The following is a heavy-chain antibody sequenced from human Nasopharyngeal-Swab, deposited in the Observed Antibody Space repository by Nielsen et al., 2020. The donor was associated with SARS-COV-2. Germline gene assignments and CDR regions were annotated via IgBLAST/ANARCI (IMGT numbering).Heavy chain of an antibody. J-gene: IGHJ3*02. CDR3: GRGGKLGALDI. CDR1: GLTFTNSW. V-gene: IGHV3-7*01. Sequence: GESLKISCAASGLTFTNSWMSWVRQAPGKGLEWVANIKQDGSDKYYVDSEKGRFTISRDNAKNSLELQMNSLRVEDTAVYYCGRGGKLGALDIWGQGTMVTVSS. CDR2: IKQDGSDK. D-gene: IGHD3-16*01.